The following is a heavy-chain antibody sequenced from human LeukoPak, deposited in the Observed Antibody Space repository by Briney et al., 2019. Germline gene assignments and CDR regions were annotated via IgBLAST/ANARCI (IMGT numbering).Heavy chain of an antibody. D-gene: IGHD3-22*01. J-gene: IGHJ3*02. CDR3: ARALYYYDSSAHTRGAFDI. CDR2: ISYDRSNK. Sequence: GGSLRLSCAASGFTFSSYAMHWVRQAPVKGLEWVAVISYDRSNKYYADSVKGRFTISRDNSKNTLYLQMNSLRAEDTAVYYCARALYYYDSSAHTRGAFDIWGQGTMVTVSS. V-gene: IGHV3-30-3*01. CDR1: GFTFSSYA.